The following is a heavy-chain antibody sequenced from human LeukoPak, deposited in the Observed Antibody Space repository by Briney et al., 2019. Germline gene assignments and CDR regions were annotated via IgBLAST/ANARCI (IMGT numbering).Heavy chain of an antibody. Sequence: SETLSLTCAVSGGSISSGGYSWSWIRQPPGKGLEWIGYIYHSGSTYYNPSLKSRVTISVDRSKNQFPLKLSSVTAADTAAYYCAREPTMVRGATSWGQGTLVTVSS. CDR2: IYHSGST. CDR1: GGSISSGGYS. J-gene: IGHJ5*02. CDR3: AREPTMVRGATS. D-gene: IGHD3-10*01. V-gene: IGHV4-30-2*01.